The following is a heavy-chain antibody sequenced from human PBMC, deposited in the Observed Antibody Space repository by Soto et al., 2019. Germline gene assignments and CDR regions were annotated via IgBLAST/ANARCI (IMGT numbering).Heavy chain of an antibody. CDR1: GYTFTYYW. Sequence: HGESLKISFKVSGYTFTYYWIGWVRQMPGRGLEWMGIVFPRDSKTRYSPSFQGQVTISADKSISSAYLQWSSLKASDSAMYYCARVGHSAARLDSWGQGTPVTVSS. V-gene: IGHV5-51*01. J-gene: IGHJ4*02. D-gene: IGHD6-6*01. CDR3: ARVGHSAARLDS. CDR2: VFPRDSKT.